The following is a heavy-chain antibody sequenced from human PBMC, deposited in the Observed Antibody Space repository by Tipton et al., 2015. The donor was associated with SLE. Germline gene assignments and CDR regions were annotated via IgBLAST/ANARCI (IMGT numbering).Heavy chain of an antibody. CDR1: GGSISNYY. CDR3: ARANGIVGGRVPYFYFDL. D-gene: IGHD1-26*01. V-gene: IGHV4-59*01. Sequence: LRLSCSVSGGSISNYYWSWIRQPPGKGLEWLAYIYYNVSTNYNPSLESRVSISLDTSKNQFSLKLSSVSAADTAVYYCARANGIVGGRVPYFYFDLWGRGTLVTFSS. CDR2: IYYNVST. J-gene: IGHJ2*01.